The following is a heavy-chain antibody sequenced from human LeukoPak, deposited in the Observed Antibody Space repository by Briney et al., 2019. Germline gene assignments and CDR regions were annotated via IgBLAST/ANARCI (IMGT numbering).Heavy chain of an antibody. CDR3: ARGDCSGDSCYSSY. D-gene: IGHD2-15*01. J-gene: IGHJ4*02. CDR1: GGSFSGYY. V-gene: IGHV4-34*01. CDR2: INHSGST. Sequence: PSETLSLTCAVYGGSFSGYYWSWMRQPPGKGLEWIGEINHSGSTNYNPSLKSRVTISVDTSKNQFSLKLSSVTAADTAVYYCARGDCSGDSCYSSYWGQGTLVTVSS.